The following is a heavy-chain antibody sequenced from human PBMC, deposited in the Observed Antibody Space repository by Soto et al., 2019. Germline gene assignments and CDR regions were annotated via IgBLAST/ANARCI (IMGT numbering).Heavy chain of an antibody. J-gene: IGHJ6*02. V-gene: IGHV3-23*01. CDR2: ISGSGGST. D-gene: IGHD3-10*01. Sequence: PGGSLRLSCAASGFTFSSYAMSWVRQAPLKGVEWVSAISGSGGSTYYADSVKGRFTISRDNSMNTLYLQMNSLSAEDTAVYYCAKDFYYSPYYYYYYGMDVWGQGTTVTVSS. CDR3: AKDFYYSPYYYYYYGMDV. CDR1: GFTFSSYA.